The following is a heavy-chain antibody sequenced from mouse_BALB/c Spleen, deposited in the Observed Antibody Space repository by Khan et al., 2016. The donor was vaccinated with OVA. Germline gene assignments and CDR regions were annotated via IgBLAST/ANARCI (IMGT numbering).Heavy chain of an antibody. CDR3: ARSTYRYAFAY. V-gene: IGHV3-8*02. Sequence: EVQLLESGPSLVKPSQTLSLTCSVTGDSIPSGYWNWIRKFPGNKLEYMGYMIYSGYTDYNPSLNRRISITRHSSKYQYSLLLNPLPTEDTATYFCARSTYRYAFAYWGQGTLVTVSA. D-gene: IGHD2-14*01. J-gene: IGHJ3*01. CDR1: GDSIPSGY. CDR2: MIYSGYT.